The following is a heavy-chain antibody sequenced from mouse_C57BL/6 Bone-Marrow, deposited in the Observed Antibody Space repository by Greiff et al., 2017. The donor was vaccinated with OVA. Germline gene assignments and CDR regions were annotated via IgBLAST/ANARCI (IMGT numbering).Heavy chain of an antibody. CDR1: GYTFTDYN. Sequence: VQLQQSGPELVKPGASVKIPCKASGYTFTDYNMDWVKQSHGKSLEWIGDINPNNGGTIYNQKFKGKATLTVDKSSSTAYMELRSLTSADTAVYYCARNYGNYDAMDYWGQGTSVTVSS. D-gene: IGHD2-1*01. CDR3: ARNYGNYDAMDY. V-gene: IGHV1-18*01. J-gene: IGHJ4*01. CDR2: INPNNGGT.